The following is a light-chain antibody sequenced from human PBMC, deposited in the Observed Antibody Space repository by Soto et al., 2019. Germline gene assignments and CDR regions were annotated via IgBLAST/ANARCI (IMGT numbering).Light chain of an antibody. CDR1: SSDVGGYNY. Sequence: QSALTQPASVSGSPGQSITISCTGTSSDVGGYNYVSWYQQHPGKAPKLMIYEVSNRPSGVSNRFSGSKSGNTASLTISGLRAEEEADYYCSSYTSSSTGVFGTGTKPTV. J-gene: IGLJ1*01. V-gene: IGLV2-14*01. CDR2: EVS. CDR3: SSYTSSSTGV.